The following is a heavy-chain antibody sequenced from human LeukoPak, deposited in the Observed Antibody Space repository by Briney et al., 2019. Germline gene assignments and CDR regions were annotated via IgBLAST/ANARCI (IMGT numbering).Heavy chain of an antibody. V-gene: IGHV3-15*01. Sequence: GGSLRLSCAASGFTFSNAWMSWVRQAPGKGLEWVGRIKSKTDGGTTDYAAPVKGRFTISRDDSKNTLYLQMNSLKTEDTAVYYCTTEGGFRELLSLDYWGQGTLVTVSS. J-gene: IGHJ4*02. CDR3: TTEGGFRELLSLDY. D-gene: IGHD3-10*01. CDR1: GFTFSNAW. CDR2: IKSKTDGGTT.